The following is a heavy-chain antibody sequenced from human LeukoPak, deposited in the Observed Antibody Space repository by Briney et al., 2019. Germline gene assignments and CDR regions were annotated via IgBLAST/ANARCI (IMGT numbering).Heavy chain of an antibody. V-gene: IGHV3-23*01. J-gene: IGHJ4*02. CDR1: GFTFSSYA. CDR3: TTGIRGD. Sequence: GGSLRLSCAASGFTFSSYAMSWVRQAPGKGLEWVSAISGSGGSTYYADSVKGRFTISRDNSKNTLYLQMNSLKTEDAAIYYCTTGIRGDWGQGTQVTVSS. D-gene: IGHD3-3*02. CDR2: ISGSGGST.